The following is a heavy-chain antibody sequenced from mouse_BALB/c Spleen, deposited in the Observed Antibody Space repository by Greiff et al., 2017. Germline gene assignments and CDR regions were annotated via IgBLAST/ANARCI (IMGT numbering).Heavy chain of an antibody. Sequence: DVMLVESGGGLVKPGGSLKLSCAASGFTFSSYAMSWVRQTPEKRLEWVATISSGGSYTYYPDSVKGRFTISRDNAKNTLYLQMSSLRSEDTAMYYCARERQYYFDYWGQGTTLTVSS. CDR1: GFTFSSYA. J-gene: IGHJ2*01. V-gene: IGHV5-9-1*01. CDR2: ISSGGSYT. D-gene: IGHD3-2*01. CDR3: ARERQYYFDY.